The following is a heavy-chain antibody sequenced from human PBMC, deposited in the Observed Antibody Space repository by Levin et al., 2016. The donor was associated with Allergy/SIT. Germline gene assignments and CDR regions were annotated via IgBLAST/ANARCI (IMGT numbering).Heavy chain of an antibody. V-gene: IGHV5-10-1*01. D-gene: IGHD6-13*01. CDR3: ASSLQPLFPNNYGMDV. Sequence: VRQMPGKGLEWMGIIYPGDSYTNYSPSFQGHVTISADKSISTAYLQWSSLKASDTAMYYCASSLQPLFPNNYGMDVWGQGTTVTVSS. J-gene: IGHJ6*02. CDR2: IYPGDSYT.